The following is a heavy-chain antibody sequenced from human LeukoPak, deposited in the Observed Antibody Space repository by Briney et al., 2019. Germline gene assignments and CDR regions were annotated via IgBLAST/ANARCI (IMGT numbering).Heavy chain of an antibody. V-gene: IGHV4-59*01. Sequence: PSETLSLTCTVSGGSFSGYYWSWIRQPPGKGLEWIGYIYYSGSTNYNPSLKSRVTISVDTSKNQFSLKLSSVTAADTAVYYCARDRGVRGVRAYYFDYWGQGTLVTVSS. D-gene: IGHD3-10*01. CDR2: IYYSGST. J-gene: IGHJ4*02. CDR3: ARDRGVRGVRAYYFDY. CDR1: GGSFSGYY.